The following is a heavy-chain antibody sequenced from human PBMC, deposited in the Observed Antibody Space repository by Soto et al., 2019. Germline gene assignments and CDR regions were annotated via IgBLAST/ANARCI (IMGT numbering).Heavy chain of an antibody. CDR2: ISAYSGST. D-gene: IGHD6-13*01. J-gene: IGHJ4*02. Sequence: ASVKVSCKASGYTFTTYGISWVRQAPGQGLEWMGWISAYSGSTKFAQRLQGRVTMTTDTSTTTAYMELRSLTSDDTTVYYCARDFTKSSSWPFYFDYWGQGTLVTVSS. V-gene: IGHV1-18*01. CDR1: GYTFTTYG. CDR3: ARDFTKSSSWPFYFDY.